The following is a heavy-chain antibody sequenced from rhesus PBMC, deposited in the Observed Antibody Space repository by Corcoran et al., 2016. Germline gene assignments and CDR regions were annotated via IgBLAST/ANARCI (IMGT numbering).Heavy chain of an antibody. J-gene: IGHJ4*01. Sequence: QVQLQESGPGLVKPSETLSLTCAVSGGSLTNNHWTWIRQPPGKGLDWIGYITATDGSTDHNPTLRSRSTSTTYTSKNQFSRKLNSLTAADTAVYYCARGLFYFDYWGQGVLVSVSS. CDR2: ITATDGST. V-gene: IGHV4-160*01. CDR3: ARGLFYFDY. CDR1: GGSLTNNH.